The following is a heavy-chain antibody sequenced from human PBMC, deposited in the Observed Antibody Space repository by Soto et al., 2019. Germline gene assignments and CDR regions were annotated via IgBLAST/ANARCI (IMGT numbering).Heavy chain of an antibody. CDR1: GDSVTSHY. D-gene: IGHD1-20*01. J-gene: IGHJ3*02. CDR3: ARGNWNDMGAFDI. V-gene: IGHV4-59*02. CDR2: IYYSGST. Sequence: PSETLSLTCSFSGDSVTSHYLTWIRQSPEKGLEWIGYIYYSGSTNYNPSLKSRVTISVDTSKNQFSLKLSSVTAADTAVYYCARGNWNDMGAFDIWGQGTMVTVSS.